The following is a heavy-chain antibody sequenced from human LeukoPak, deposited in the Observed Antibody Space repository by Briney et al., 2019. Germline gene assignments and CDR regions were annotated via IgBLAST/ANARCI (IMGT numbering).Heavy chain of an antibody. CDR2: INHSGST. CDR3: ARKNDFDI. CDR1: DGSFSGYY. V-gene: IGHV4-34*01. J-gene: IGHJ3*02. D-gene: IGHD2/OR15-2a*01. Sequence: SETLSLTCAVYDGSFSGYYWSWIRQPPGKGLEWIGEINHSGSTNYNPSLKSRVTISVDTSKNQFSLKLNSVTAADTALYYCARKNDFDIWGQGTLVTVSS.